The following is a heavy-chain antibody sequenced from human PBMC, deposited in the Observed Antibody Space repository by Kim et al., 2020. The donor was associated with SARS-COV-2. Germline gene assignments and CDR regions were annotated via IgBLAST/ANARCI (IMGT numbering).Heavy chain of an antibody. J-gene: IGHJ3*02. D-gene: IGHD1-26*01. CDR3: ARDEWELLSNAFDI. V-gene: IGHV1-2*02. Sequence: AQKFTGRVTMTRDTSISTAYMGMSRLRSDETAVYYCARDEWELLSNAFDIWGQGTMVTVSS.